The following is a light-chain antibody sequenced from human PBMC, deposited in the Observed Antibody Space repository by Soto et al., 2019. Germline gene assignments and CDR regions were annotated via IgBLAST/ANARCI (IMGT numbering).Light chain of an antibody. Sequence: DIQMTQSPSTLSASVGDRVTITCRASQSISSWLAWYQQKPGKAPKLLIYKASSLESGVPPRFSGSGSGTKFTITISSLQHADFAAYYCQQYNSYSPRYTFGQGTKLEIK. CDR2: KAS. CDR1: QSISSW. J-gene: IGKJ2*01. CDR3: QQYNSYSPRYT. V-gene: IGKV1-5*03.